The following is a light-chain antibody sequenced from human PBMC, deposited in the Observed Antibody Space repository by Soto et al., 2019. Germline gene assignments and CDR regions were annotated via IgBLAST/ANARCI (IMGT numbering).Light chain of an antibody. V-gene: IGKV3-15*01. CDR2: GAS. J-gene: IGKJ4*01. CDR3: QQYNNWPLT. Sequence: EIVMTQSPATLSVSPGERATLSCRASQSVNNNLAWYHQKPGQAPRLLFYGASARATGIPARFSGSGSGTEFTLTISSLQSEDFAVYYCQQYNNWPLTFGGGTKVEIK. CDR1: QSVNNN.